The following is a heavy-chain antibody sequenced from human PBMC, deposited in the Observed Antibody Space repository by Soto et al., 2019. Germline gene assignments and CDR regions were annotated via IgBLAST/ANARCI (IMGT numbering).Heavy chain of an antibody. Sequence: EVQLLESGGGLVQPGGSLRLSCAASGFTFSSYAMSWVRQAPGKGLEWVSAISGSGGSTYYADSVKGRFTISRDTSKNTLYLQMNSLRAEDTAVYYCAKSRSSGWYLPLAYGGQGTLVTVSS. D-gene: IGHD6-19*01. J-gene: IGHJ4*02. CDR3: AKSRSSGWYLPLAY. CDR1: GFTFSSYA. CDR2: ISGSGGST. V-gene: IGHV3-23*01.